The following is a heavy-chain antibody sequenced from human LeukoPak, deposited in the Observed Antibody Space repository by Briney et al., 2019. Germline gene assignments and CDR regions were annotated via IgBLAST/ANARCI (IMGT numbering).Heavy chain of an antibody. CDR3: ARDRSYYGSGSCLDY. V-gene: IGHV3-9*03. CDR1: GFTFDDYA. Sequence: PGRSLRLSCAASGFTFDDYAIHWVRQPPGKGLEWVSGISWNGGSIDYADSVKGRFTISRDNSKNTLYLQMGSLRAEDMAVYYCARDRSYYGSGSCLDYWGQGTLVTVSS. D-gene: IGHD3-10*01. CDR2: ISWNGGSI. J-gene: IGHJ4*02.